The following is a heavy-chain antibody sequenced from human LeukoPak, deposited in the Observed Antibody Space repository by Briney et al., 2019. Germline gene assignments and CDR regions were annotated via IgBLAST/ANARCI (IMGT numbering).Heavy chain of an antibody. CDR1: GFTFSSYG. Sequence: PGGSLRLSCAASGFTFSSYGMHWVRQAPGKGLEWVAVISYDGSNKYYADSVKGRFTISRDNSKNTLYLQMNSLRAEDTAVYYCARDALGSYNAYFDYWGQGTLVTVSS. CDR2: ISYDGSNK. CDR3: ARDALGSYNAYFDY. V-gene: IGHV3-30*19. D-gene: IGHD1-1*01. J-gene: IGHJ4*02.